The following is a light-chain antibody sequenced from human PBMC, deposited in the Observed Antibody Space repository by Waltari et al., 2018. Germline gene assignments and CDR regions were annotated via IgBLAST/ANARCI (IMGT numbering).Light chain of an antibody. CDR2: GAS. J-gene: IGKJ1*01. Sequence: DIVLTQSPGTLSLSPGERATLSCRASQSLSGSYVAWYQQKPGQAPRLLIYGASTRTTGIPGRFSVSGSGTDFTLSISRLEPEDFAVYYCQQDGSAPWTFGQGTKVEIK. CDR3: QQDGSAPWT. V-gene: IGKV3-20*01. CDR1: QSLSGSY.